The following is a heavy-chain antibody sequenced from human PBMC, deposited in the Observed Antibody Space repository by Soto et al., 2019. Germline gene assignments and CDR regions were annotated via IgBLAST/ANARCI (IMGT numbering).Heavy chain of an antibody. J-gene: IGHJ5*02. Sequence: ASVKVSCKASGYTFTALYMNWVRQAPGQGLERMGWVNPNTGLTKLAQKFQGRVTMTRDTSISTAYMELTRLTSDDTAVYYCTTLRLDPWGQGTLVTVSS. CDR3: TTLRLDP. V-gene: IGHV1-2*02. CDR1: GYTFTALY. CDR2: VNPNTGLT. D-gene: IGHD2-21*02.